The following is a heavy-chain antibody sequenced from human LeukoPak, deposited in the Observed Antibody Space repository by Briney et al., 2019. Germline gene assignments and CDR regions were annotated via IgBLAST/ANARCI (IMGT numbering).Heavy chain of an antibody. CDR2: INHSGST. CDR1: GGSFSGYY. V-gene: IGHV4-34*01. CDR3: ARGRLELRSYYYYYYMDV. J-gene: IGHJ6*03. Sequence: KPSETLSLTCAVYGGSFSGYYWSWTRQPPGKGLEWIGEINHSGSTNYNPSLKSRVTISVDTSKNQFSLKLSSVTAADTAVYYCARGRLELRSYYYYYYMDVWGKGTMVTVSS. D-gene: IGHD1-7*01.